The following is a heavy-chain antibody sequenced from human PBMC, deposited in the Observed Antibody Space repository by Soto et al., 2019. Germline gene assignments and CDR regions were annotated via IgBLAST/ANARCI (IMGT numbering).Heavy chain of an antibody. CDR2: IYFSGTT. V-gene: IGHV4-31*03. CDR3: SRRVRSGFFYWLDT. CDR1: GGSISSGDYY. Sequence: QVQLQESGPGLVKPSQTLSLTRTISGGSISSGDYYWSWIRQHPGKGLEWIGTIYFSGTTYYNPSLKSRVTISVDTSKSQFSLKLSSVTAADTAVYYCSRRVRSGFFYWLDTWGQGTLVTVSS. J-gene: IGHJ5*02. D-gene: IGHD3-22*01.